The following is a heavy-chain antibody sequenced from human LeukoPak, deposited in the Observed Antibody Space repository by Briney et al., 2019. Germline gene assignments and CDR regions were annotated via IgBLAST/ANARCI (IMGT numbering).Heavy chain of an antibody. Sequence: ASVKVSCKASGGTFSSYAISWVRQAPGQGLEWMGGIIPIFGTANYAQKFQGRVTITTDESTSTAYMELSSLRSEDTAVYYCVREKGFLVFDYWGQGTLVTVSS. CDR2: IIPIFGTA. D-gene: IGHD6-13*01. J-gene: IGHJ4*02. V-gene: IGHV1-69*05. CDR1: GGTFSSYA. CDR3: VREKGFLVFDY.